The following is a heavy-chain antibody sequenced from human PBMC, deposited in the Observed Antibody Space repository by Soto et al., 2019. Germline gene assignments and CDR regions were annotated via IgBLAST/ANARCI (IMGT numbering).Heavy chain of an antibody. CDR2: IRSKANSYAT. Sequence: GGSLRLSWVAFGFSFSSRSMNWVRQTPDKGLEWVGRIRSKANSYATAYAASVKGRFTISRDDSKNTAYLQMNSLKTEDTAVYYCTRHEKDFWSGLMDVWGKGTTVTVSS. CDR3: TRHEKDFWSGLMDV. V-gene: IGHV3-73*01. J-gene: IGHJ6*03. D-gene: IGHD3-3*01. CDR1: GFSFSSRS.